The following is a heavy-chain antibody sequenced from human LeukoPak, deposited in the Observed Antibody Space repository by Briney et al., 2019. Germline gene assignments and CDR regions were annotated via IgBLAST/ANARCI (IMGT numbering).Heavy chain of an antibody. CDR2: ISSDGRHI. Sequence: PGRSLRLSCAASGFIFSSYAVHWVRQAPGKGLEWVAVISSDGRHIFYADSVKGRFTISRDNSKNTLYLQMNSLRAEDTALYLCARCGGTCSLPSTSAMDVWGQRTTVTVS. CDR1: GFIFSSYA. V-gene: IGHV3-30*04. J-gene: IGHJ6*02. CDR3: ARCGGTCSLPSTSAMDV. D-gene: IGHD2-21*01.